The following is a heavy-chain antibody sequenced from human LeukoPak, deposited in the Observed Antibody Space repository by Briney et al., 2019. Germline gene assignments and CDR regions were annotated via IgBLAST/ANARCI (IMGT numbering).Heavy chain of an antibody. J-gene: IGHJ6*03. Sequence: ASVKVSCKASGYTFTGYYMHWVRQAPGQGLEWMGWINPNSGGTNYAQKFQGRVTMTRDTSISTAYMELSRLRSDDTAVYYCARGPIGYKAAAGTYYYYMDVWGKGTTVTASS. CDR3: ARGPIGYKAAAGTYYYYMDV. V-gene: IGHV1-2*02. D-gene: IGHD6-13*01. CDR1: GYTFTGYY. CDR2: INPNSGGT.